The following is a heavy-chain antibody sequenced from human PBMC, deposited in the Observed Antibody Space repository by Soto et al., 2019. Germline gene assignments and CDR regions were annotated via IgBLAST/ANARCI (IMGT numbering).Heavy chain of an antibody. CDR1: GYTFHNYG. V-gene: IGHV1-18*01. CDR2: ISAYNYNT. CDR3: ARSSEYCSGGSCYVPYGMDV. Sequence: ASVKVSCKASGYTFHNYGVNWVRQAPGHGLEWMGRISAYNYNTHYAQNFEGRVTMTTDTSTSTAYMELRSLRSDDPAIYYCARSSEYCSGGSCYVPYGMDVWGQGTTVTVSS. J-gene: IGHJ6*02. D-gene: IGHD2-15*01.